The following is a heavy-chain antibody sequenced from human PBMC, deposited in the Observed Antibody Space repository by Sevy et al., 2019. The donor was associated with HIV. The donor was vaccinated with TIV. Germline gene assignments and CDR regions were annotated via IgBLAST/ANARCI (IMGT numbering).Heavy chain of an antibody. V-gene: IGHV3-23*01. D-gene: IGHD3-22*01. CDR2: ISGSGGST. J-gene: IGHJ3*02. CDR3: AKDVITMIESHHAFDI. CDR1: GFTFSSYA. Sequence: GGSLRLSCAASGFTFSSYAMSWVRQAPGKGLEWVSAISGSGGSTYYADSLKGRFTISGDNSKNTLYLQMNSLGAEDTAVYYCAKDVITMIESHHAFDIWGQGTMVTVSS.